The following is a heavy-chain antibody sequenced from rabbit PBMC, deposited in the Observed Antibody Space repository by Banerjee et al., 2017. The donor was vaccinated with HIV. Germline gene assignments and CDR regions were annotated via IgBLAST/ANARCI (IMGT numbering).Heavy chain of an antibody. Sequence: LTLTCKASGFDFSSSDYMCWVRQAPGKGLEWISCIVGSSSGFTYSATWAKGRFTCSKTSSTTVTLQMTSLTAADTATYFCARDLTDAIGWNFGWWGQGTLVTVS. J-gene: IGHJ4*01. CDR2: IVGSSSGFT. CDR3: ARDLTDAIGWNFGW. CDR1: GFDFSSSDY. V-gene: IGHV1S40*01. D-gene: IGHD4-1*01.